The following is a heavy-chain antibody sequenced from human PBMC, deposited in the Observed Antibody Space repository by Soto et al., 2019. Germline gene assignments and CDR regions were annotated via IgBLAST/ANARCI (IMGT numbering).Heavy chain of an antibody. CDR1: GFTFSSYA. CDR2: ISGSGGST. D-gene: IGHD3-16*01. J-gene: IGHJ4*02. CDR3: AKHQVPGNYGRIHY. V-gene: IGHV3-23*01. Sequence: PGGSMRLSWAASGFTFSSYAMSWVRQAPGKGLEWVSAISGSGGSTYYADSVKGRFTISRDNSKNTLYLQMNSLRAEDTAVYYCAKHQVPGNYGRIHYCGPGPLVTVSS.